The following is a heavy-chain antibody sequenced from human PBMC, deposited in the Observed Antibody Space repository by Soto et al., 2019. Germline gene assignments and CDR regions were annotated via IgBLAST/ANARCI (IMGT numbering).Heavy chain of an antibody. V-gene: IGHV1-69*12. D-gene: IGHD3-22*01. CDR3: ARVLSSGYYPESWIYFDL. Sequence: QVQLVQSGAEVKKPGSSVKVSCKASGGTFSSYAISWVRQAPGQGLEWMGGIIPIFGTANYAQKFQGRVTITADESTSTAYMELSSLRSEDTAVYYCARVLSSGYYPESWIYFDLWGRGTLVTVSS. J-gene: IGHJ2*01. CDR2: IIPIFGTA. CDR1: GGTFSSYA.